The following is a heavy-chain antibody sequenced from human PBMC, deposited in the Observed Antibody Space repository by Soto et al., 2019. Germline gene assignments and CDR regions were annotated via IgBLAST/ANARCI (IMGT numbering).Heavy chain of an antibody. CDR2: ISDSGRPT. D-gene: IGHD6-19*01. J-gene: IGHJ4*02. CDR1: GFDFSYYA. CDR3: AKDARRSSGWYYFDS. V-gene: IGHV3-23*01. Sequence: EVQLLDSGGGLVQPGGSLRLSCAASGFDFSYYAMGWVRQAPGKGLEWVSCISDSGRPTYYADSVKGRFTMSRDNSKKMLYLLVNSLRAEDTARYYCAKDARRSSGWYYFDSWGQGSLVTVSS.